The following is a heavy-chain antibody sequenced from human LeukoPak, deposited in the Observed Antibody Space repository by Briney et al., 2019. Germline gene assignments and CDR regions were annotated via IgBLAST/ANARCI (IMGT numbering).Heavy chain of an antibody. J-gene: IGHJ4*02. V-gene: IGHV3-30*04. CDR3: AREIRDYYDSSGYYFDY. CDR1: GFTFSSYA. CDR2: ISYDGSNK. D-gene: IGHD3-22*01. Sequence: GRSLRLSCAASGFTFSSYAMHWVRQAPGKGLEGVAVISYDGSNKYYADSVKGRFTISRDNSKNTLYLQMNSLRAEDTAVYYCAREIRDYYDSSGYYFDYWGQGTLVTVSS.